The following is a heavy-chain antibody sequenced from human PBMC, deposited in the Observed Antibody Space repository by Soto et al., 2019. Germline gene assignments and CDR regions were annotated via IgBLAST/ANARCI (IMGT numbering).Heavy chain of an antibody. D-gene: IGHD1-1*01. V-gene: IGHV4-59*08. Sequence: SETLSLTCTVSGGSIRRYYWSWSRLPPGRGTEWIANNYYSERNTYHPTLKSRVPIPVDTSKNQFSLKLSSVTAAETAVYYCARHLSTTIATLPFDYWGQGTLVPV. J-gene: IGHJ4*02. CDR2: NYYSERN. CDR3: ARHLSTTIATLPFDY. CDR1: GGSIRRYY.